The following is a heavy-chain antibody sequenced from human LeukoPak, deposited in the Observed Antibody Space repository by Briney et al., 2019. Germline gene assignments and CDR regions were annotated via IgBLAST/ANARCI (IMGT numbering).Heavy chain of an antibody. J-gene: IGHJ4*02. CDR3: ARYVPVRTGTTRASFDY. Sequence: ASVKVSCKASGYTLTSYHMHWVRQAPGQGLEWMGIINPSGGSTNYAQKFQGRVTMTRDMSTSTVYMELSSLRSEDTAVYYCARYVPVRTGTTRASFDYWGLGTLVTVSS. CDR1: GYTLTSYH. V-gene: IGHV1-46*01. CDR2: INPSGGST. D-gene: IGHD1-1*01.